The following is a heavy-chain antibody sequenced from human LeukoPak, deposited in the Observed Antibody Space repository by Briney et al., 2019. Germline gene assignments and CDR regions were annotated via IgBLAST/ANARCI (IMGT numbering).Heavy chain of an antibody. J-gene: IGHJ3*02. CDR2: IYTSGST. V-gene: IGHV4-4*07. D-gene: IGHD5-18*01. Sequence: PSETLSLTCTFSGGSISSYYWSWIRQPAGKGLEWIGRIYTSGSTNYNPSLKSRVTISVDTSKNQFSLKLSSVTAADTAVYYCATVDTAMVKGDAFDIWGQGTMVTVSS. CDR3: ATVDTAMVKGDAFDI. CDR1: GGSISSYY.